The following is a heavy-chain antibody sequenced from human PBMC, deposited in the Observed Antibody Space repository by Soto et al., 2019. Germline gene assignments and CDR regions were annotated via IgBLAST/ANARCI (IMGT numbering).Heavy chain of an antibody. V-gene: IGHV3-30-3*01. D-gene: IGHD1-26*01. J-gene: IGHJ6*02. CDR3: ARVPVRLIVYYGMDV. CDR1: GFTFSSYA. Sequence: VQLVESGGGLVKPGRSLRLSCAASGFTFSSYAMHWVRQAPGKGLEWVAVISYDGSNKYYADSVKGRFTISRDNSKNTLYLQMNSLRAEDTAVYYCARVPVRLIVYYGMDVWGQGTTVTVSS. CDR2: ISYDGSNK.